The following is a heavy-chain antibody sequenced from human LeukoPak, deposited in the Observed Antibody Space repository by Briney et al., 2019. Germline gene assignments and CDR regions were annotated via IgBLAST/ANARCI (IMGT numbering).Heavy chain of an antibody. D-gene: IGHD3-10*01. Sequence: GGSLRLSCAASGFTFSNYGMNWVRQAPGKGLEWVSSISGSGGSTYYADYVKGRITISRDNSKNTLYLQMNSLRAEDTAVYYCAKDRTMVRGVISPPGFDPWGQGTLVTVSS. V-gene: IGHV3-23*01. CDR3: AKDRTMVRGVISPPGFDP. J-gene: IGHJ5*02. CDR1: GFTFSNYG. CDR2: ISGSGGST.